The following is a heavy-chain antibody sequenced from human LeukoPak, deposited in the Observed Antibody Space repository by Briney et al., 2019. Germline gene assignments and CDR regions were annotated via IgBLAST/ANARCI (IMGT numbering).Heavy chain of an antibody. Sequence: GGSLRLSCAASGFTFSSYAMSWVRQAPGKGLEWVSAISGSGGSTYYADSVKGRFTISRDNSKNTLYLQMNSLRAEDTAAYYCAKDSWVTLYYFDYWGQGTLVTVSS. CDR2: ISGSGGST. V-gene: IGHV3-23*01. CDR1: GFTFSSYA. J-gene: IGHJ4*02. D-gene: IGHD4-23*01. CDR3: AKDSWVTLYYFDY.